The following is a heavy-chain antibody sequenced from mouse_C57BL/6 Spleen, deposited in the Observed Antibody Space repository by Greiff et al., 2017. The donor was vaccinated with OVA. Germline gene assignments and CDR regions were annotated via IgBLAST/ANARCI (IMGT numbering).Heavy chain of an antibody. CDR3: ARGEGPLFAY. CDR1: GYSITSGYY. Sequence: DVQLQESGPGLVKPSQSLSLTCSVTGYSITSGYYWNWIRQFPGNKLEWMGYISYDGSNNYNPSLKNRISITRDTSKNQFFLKLNSVTTEDTATYYCARGEGPLFAYWGQGTLVTVSA. V-gene: IGHV3-6*01. J-gene: IGHJ3*01. D-gene: IGHD3-3*01. CDR2: ISYDGSN.